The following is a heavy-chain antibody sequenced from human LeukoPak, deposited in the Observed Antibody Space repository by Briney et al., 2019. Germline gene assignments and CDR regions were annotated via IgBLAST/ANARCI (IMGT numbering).Heavy chain of an antibody. J-gene: IGHJ4*02. D-gene: IGHD1-26*01. Sequence: GGSLRLSCAASGFTFSSYGMHWVRQAPGKGLEWVAVIWYDGSNKYYADSVKGRFTISRDNSKNTLYLQMNSLRAEDTAVYYCARDFDSGSYSGIDYWGQGTLVTVSS. V-gene: IGHV3-33*01. CDR2: IWYDGSNK. CDR3: ARDFDSGSYSGIDY. CDR1: GFTFSSYG.